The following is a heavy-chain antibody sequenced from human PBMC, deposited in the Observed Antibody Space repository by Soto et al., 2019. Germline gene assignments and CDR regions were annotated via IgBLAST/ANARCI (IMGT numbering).Heavy chain of an antibody. CDR3: SLGEEGEPFYYFDY. J-gene: IGHJ4*02. V-gene: IGHV1-18*01. CDR2: ISTYNGNT. Sequence: QVQLVQSGAEVKKPGASVKVSCKASGYTFTSYGISWVRQAPGQGLEWMGWISTYNGNTHYAQKFHGRVTMTTDTSTSTAYMELRSLRSDDTAVFYCSLGEEGEPFYYFDYWGQGTLITVSS. CDR1: GYTFTSYG. D-gene: IGHD3-16*01.